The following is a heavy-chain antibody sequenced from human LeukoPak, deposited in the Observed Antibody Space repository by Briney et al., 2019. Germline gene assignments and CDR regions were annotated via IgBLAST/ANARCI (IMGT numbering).Heavy chain of an antibody. D-gene: IGHD2-15*01. V-gene: IGHV3-20*04. CDR3: ARDAYCSGGSCYHLPFDY. CDR2: INWNGGST. Sequence: GRSLRLSCAASGFTFDDYGMSWVRQAPGKGLEWVSGINWNGGSTGYADSVKGRFTISRDNAKNSLYLQMNSLRAEDTALYYCARDAYCSGGSCYHLPFDYWGQGTLVTVSS. J-gene: IGHJ4*02. CDR1: GFTFDDYG.